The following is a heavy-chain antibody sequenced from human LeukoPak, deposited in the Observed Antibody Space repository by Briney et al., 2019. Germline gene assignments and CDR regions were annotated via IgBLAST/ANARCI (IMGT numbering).Heavy chain of an antibody. Sequence: SETLSLTCTVSGGSISSYYWSWIRQPPGKGLEWTGYIYYSGSTNYNPSLKSRVTISVDTSKNQFSLKLSSVTAADTAVYYCARQPRDWFDPWGQGTLVTVSS. CDR2: IYYSGST. CDR3: ARQPRDWFDP. V-gene: IGHV4-59*01. CDR1: GGSISSYY. J-gene: IGHJ5*02.